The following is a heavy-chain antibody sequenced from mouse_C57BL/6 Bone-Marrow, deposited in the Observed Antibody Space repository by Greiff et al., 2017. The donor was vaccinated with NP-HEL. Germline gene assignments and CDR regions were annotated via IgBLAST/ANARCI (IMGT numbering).Heavy chain of an antibody. CDR3: ASHYGSSYDWYFDV. J-gene: IGHJ1*03. CDR2: ISDGGSYT. CDR1: GFTFSSYA. D-gene: IGHD1-1*01. V-gene: IGHV5-4*01. Sequence: EVQLVESGGGLVKPGGSLKLSCAASGFTFSSYAMSWVRQTPEKRLEWVATISDGGSYTYYPDNVKGRFTISRDNATNNLYLQMSHLKYEDTAMYYCASHYGSSYDWYFDVWGTGTTVTVSS.